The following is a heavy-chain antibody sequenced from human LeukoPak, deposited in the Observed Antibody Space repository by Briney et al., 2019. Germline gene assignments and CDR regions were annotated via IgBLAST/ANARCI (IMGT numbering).Heavy chain of an antibody. CDR3: ARQRVRGVGAMNWFDP. Sequence: SETLSLTCTVSGGSISSSSYYWGWIRQPPGKGLEWIGSIYYSGSTYYNPSLKSRVTISVDTSKNQFSLKLSSVTAADTAVYYCARQRVRGVGAMNWFDPWGQGTLVTVSS. V-gene: IGHV4-39*01. CDR2: IYYSGST. D-gene: IGHD3-10*01. CDR1: GGSISSSSYY. J-gene: IGHJ5*02.